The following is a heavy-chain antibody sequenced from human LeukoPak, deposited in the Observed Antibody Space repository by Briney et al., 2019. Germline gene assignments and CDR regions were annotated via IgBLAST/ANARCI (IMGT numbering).Heavy chain of an antibody. CDR1: GGTFSRYA. J-gene: IGHJ4*02. Sequence: SVKVCCKASGGTFSRYAISWVRQAPGQGLEWMGRIIPILGIANYAHKFQGRVTITADKSTSTAYMELSSLRSEDTAVYYCARGRFSYDSSGYPKPHYFDYWGQGTLVTVSS. V-gene: IGHV1-69*04. D-gene: IGHD3-22*01. CDR2: IIPILGIA. CDR3: ARGRFSYDSSGYPKPHYFDY.